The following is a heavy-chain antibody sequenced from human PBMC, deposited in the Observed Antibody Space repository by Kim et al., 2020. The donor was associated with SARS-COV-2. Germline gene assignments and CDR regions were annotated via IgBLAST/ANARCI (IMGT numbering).Heavy chain of an antibody. D-gene: IGHD3-22*01. CDR3: ARDDYDSSGYYAH. CDR1: GFTFSSYS. J-gene: IGHJ4*02. CDR2: ISSSSSYI. V-gene: IGHV3-21*01. Sequence: GGSLRLSCAASGFTFSSYSMNWVRQAPGKGLEWVSSISSSSSYIYYADSVKGRFTISRDNAKNSLYLQMNSLRAEDTAVYYCARDDYDSSGYYAHWGQGTLVTVSS.